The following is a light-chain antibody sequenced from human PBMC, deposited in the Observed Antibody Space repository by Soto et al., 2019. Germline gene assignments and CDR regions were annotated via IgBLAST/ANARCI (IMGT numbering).Light chain of an antibody. J-gene: IGLJ3*02. CDR1: SSDVGGYNY. CDR2: EVS. Sequence: QSALTQPASVSGSPGQSITISFTGTSSDVGGYNYVSWFQHHPGKVPKLMIYEVSHRPSGVSDRFAGSKSGTTASLHISGLQAEDEADYYCCSFTNSYTWVFGGGTKLTVL. CDR3: CSFTNSYTWV. V-gene: IGLV2-14*01.